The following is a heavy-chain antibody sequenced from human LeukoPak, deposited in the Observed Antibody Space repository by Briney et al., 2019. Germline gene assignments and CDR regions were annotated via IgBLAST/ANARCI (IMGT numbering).Heavy chain of an antibody. CDR3: ARGVVTGIDFYDY. Sequence: GGSLRLSCAASGFTFSSYWMSWVRQAPGKGLEWVANIKQDGSEKYYVDSVKGRFTTSRDNAKNSLYLQTNSLRAEDTAVYYCARGVVTGIDFYDYWGQGTLVTVPS. J-gene: IGHJ4*02. V-gene: IGHV3-7*01. CDR2: IKQDGSEK. CDR1: GFTFSSYW. D-gene: IGHD1-20*01.